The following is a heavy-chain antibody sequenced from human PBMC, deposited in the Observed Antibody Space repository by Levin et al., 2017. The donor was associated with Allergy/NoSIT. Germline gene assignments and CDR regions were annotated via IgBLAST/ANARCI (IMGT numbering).Heavy chain of an antibody. CDR1: GFTFSSYA. CDR3: ARGLVGASFRIHYGMDV. V-gene: IGHV3-30*04. Sequence: GESLKISCAASGFTFSSYAMHWVRQAPGKGLEWVAVISYDGSNKYYADSVKGRFTISRDNSKNTLYLQMNSLRAEDTAVYYCARGLVGASFRIHYGMDVWGQGTTVTVSS. CDR2: ISYDGSNK. J-gene: IGHJ6*02. D-gene: IGHD1-26*01.